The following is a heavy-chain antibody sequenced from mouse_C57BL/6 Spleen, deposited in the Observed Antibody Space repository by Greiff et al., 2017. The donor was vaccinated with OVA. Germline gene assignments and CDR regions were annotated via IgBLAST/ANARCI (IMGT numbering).Heavy chain of an antibody. V-gene: IGHV1-82*01. CDR1: GYAFSSSW. Sequence: VQLVESGPELVKPGASVKISCKASGYAFSSSWMNWVKQRPGKGLEWIGRIFPGDGDTNYNGKFKGKATLTADKSSNTAYLQLRSLTSEDSAVYFCARRGERGYFDVWGTGTTVTVSS. J-gene: IGHJ1*03. CDR3: ARRGERGYFDV. CDR2: IFPGDGDT.